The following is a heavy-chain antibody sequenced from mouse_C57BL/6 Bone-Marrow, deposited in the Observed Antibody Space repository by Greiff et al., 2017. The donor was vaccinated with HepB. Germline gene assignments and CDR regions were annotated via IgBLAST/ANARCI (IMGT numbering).Heavy chain of an antibody. CDR1: GYTFTSYW. CDR3: TREGGLRRVFAY. D-gene: IGHD2-4*01. CDR2: INPSNGGT. J-gene: IGHJ3*01. Sequence: QVQLQQPGTELVKPGASVKLSCKASGYTFTSYWMHWVKQRPGQGLEWIGNINPSNGGTNYNEKFKGKAILTADKSSSTAYMELRSLTSEDSAVYYCTREGGLRRVFAYWGQGTLVTVSA. V-gene: IGHV1-53*01.